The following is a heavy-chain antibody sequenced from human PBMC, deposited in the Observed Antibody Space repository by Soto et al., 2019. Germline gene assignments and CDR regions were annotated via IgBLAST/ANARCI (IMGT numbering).Heavy chain of an antibody. Sequence: QVQLVESGGGVVQPGRSLRLSCAASGFTFSSYAISWVRQAPGQGLEWMGGIIPIFGTANYAQKFQGRVTITADESTSTAYMELSSLRSEDTAVYYCARSDRYVWGHWGQGTMVTVSS. D-gene: IGHD3-16*01. CDR1: GFTFSSYA. V-gene: IGHV1-69*01. CDR2: IIPIFGTA. CDR3: ARSDRYVWGH. J-gene: IGHJ3*01.